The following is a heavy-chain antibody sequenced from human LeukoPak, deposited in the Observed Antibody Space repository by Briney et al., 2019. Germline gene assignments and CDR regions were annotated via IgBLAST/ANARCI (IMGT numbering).Heavy chain of an antibody. Sequence: ASVKVSCKASGYSFTSYAMNWVRQAPGQGLESMGWINTNTGNTVYAQGFTGRFVFSLDTSVSTAYLQITSLRADDTAMYYCARVPRRGCSGGSCYFRYYYYYYMDVWGKGTTVTISS. CDR3: ARVPRRGCSGGSCYFRYYYYYYMDV. J-gene: IGHJ6*03. CDR2: INTNTGNT. CDR1: GYSFTSYA. D-gene: IGHD2-15*01. V-gene: IGHV7-4-1*02.